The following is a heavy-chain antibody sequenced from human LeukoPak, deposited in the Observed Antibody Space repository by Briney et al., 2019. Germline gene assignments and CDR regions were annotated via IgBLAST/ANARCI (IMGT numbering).Heavy chain of an antibody. CDR2: ICCSGTT. Sequence: SETLSLTCTVSGDSISGYYWTWIRQPPGRGLEWIGYICCSGTTLYNPSLRSRVAISEDTSKNQLSLILKSVTAADTAVYYCARGGSSGYNYGWGQGILVTVSS. V-gene: IGHV4-59*01. CDR3: ARGGSSGYNYG. D-gene: IGHD5-18*01. CDR1: GDSISGYY. J-gene: IGHJ4*02.